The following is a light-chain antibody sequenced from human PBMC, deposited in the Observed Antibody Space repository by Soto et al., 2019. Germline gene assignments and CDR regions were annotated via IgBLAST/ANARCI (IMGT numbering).Light chain of an antibody. CDR1: QGISSY. V-gene: IGKV1-9*01. Sequence: DIQLTQSPSFLSASVGDRVTITCRASQGISSYLAWYQQKPGKAPKLLIYAASTLQSGVPSRFSGSGSGAEVILTISSLQPADFATYYCQQLNSNHPLTFGGGTKVEIK. J-gene: IGKJ4*01. CDR3: QQLNSNHPLT. CDR2: AAS.